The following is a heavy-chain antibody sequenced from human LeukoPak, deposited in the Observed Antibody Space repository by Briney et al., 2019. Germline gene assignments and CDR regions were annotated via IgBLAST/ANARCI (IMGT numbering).Heavy chain of an antibody. CDR2: FDPEDGET. V-gene: IGHV1-24*01. D-gene: IGHD3-10*01. J-gene: IGHJ4*02. Sequence: GASVKVSCKVSGYTLTELSIHWVRQAPGKGLEWMGGFDPEDGETIYAQKFQGRVTMTEDTSTDTAYMELSSLRSEDTAVYYCARSSRDYGSGSYLISSVYYFDYWGQGTLVTVSS. CDR3: ARSSRDYGSGSYLISSVYYFDY. CDR1: GYTLTELS.